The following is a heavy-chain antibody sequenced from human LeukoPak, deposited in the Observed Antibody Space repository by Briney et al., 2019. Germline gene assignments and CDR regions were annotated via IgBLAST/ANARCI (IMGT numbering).Heavy chain of an antibody. D-gene: IGHD6-13*01. CDR1: GFTFSSYA. CDR2: ISGSGGST. Sequence: GGSLRLSCAASGFTFSSYAMSWDRQAPGKGLEWVSAISGSGGSTYYADSVKGRFTISRDNSKNTLYLQMNSLRAEDTAVYYCAKVIAAAGTFDYWGQGTLVTVSS. CDR3: AKVIAAAGTFDY. V-gene: IGHV3-23*01. J-gene: IGHJ4*02.